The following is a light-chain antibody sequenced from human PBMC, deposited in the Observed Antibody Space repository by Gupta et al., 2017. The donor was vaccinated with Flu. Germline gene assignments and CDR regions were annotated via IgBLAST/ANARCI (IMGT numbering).Light chain of an antibody. J-gene: IGLJ2*01. CDR3: RAWESSTVV. CDR1: KLGHKY. Sequence: SYDLTPPPSVSVSSAQTASIPCSGDKLGHKYASWYQQKPGKSPRLIIYQDTKRPSGIPDRFSASNSGNTATLTITGTQPMEEAEYYCRAWESSTVVFGTGTKLTVL. CDR2: QDT. V-gene: IGLV3-1*01.